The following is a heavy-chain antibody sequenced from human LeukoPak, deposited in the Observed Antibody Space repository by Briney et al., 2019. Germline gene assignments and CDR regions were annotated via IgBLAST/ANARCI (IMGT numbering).Heavy chain of an antibody. CDR3: ARARGEYYDSSGSFFDY. CDR1: GFTFSSYA. CDR2: ISSSGSTI. J-gene: IGHJ4*02. Sequence: GGSLRLSCAASGFTFSSYAMSWVRQAPGKGLEWVSYISSSGSTIYYADSVKGRFTISRDNAKNSLYLQMNSLRAEDTAVYYCARARGEYYDSSGSFFDYWGQGTLVTVSS. D-gene: IGHD3-22*01. V-gene: IGHV3-48*04.